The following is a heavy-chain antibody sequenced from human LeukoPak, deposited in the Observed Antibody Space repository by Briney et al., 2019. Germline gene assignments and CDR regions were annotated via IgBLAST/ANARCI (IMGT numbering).Heavy chain of an antibody. CDR3: AREPPSIWCSDTSCYPTFDY. J-gene: IGHJ4*02. CDR2: INPNSGGT. Sequence: ASVKVSCKASGYTFTGYYMHWVRQAPGQGLEWMGRINPNSGGTNYAQNLQGRVTMTTDTSTSTAYLELRSLRSDDTAMYYCAREPPSIWCSDTSCYPTFDYWGQGTLVTVSS. CDR1: GYTFTGYY. D-gene: IGHD2-2*01. V-gene: IGHV1-2*06.